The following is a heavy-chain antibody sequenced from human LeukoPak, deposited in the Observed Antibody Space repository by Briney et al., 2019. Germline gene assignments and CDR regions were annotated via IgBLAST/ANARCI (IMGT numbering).Heavy chain of an antibody. CDR1: GYSVSSGYY. Sequence: SETLSLTCAVSGYSVSSGYYWGWIRQPPGKGLEWIGSIYHSGSTYYNPSLKSRVTISVDTSKNQFSLKLSSATAADSTVYYCARETYYYDSSGYQGYWGQGTLVTVSS. D-gene: IGHD3-22*01. J-gene: IGHJ4*02. V-gene: IGHV4-38-2*02. CDR3: ARETYYYDSSGYQGY. CDR2: IYHSGST.